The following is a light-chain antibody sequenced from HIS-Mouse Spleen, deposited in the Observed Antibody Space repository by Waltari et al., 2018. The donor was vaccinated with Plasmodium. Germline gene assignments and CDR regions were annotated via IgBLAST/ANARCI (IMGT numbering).Light chain of an antibody. V-gene: IGLV2-8*01. Sequence: QSALTQPPPASGSPGQSVTISCTGTTSDVGGYNYVSWYQQHPGKAPILMIYEVSKRPSGVPDRFSGSKSGNTASLTVSGLQAEDEADYYCSSYAGSNNLVFGGGTKLTVL. CDR2: EVS. J-gene: IGLJ2*01. CDR1: TSDVGGYNY. CDR3: SSYAGSNNLV.